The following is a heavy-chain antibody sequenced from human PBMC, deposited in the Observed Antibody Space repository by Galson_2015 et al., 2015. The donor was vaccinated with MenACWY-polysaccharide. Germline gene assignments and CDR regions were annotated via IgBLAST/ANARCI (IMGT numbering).Heavy chain of an antibody. Sequence: TLSLTCSVSGASIGSGNYYWSWIRQTAGMGLEWIGRIHTSGKTSYNPSLNSRVTISLDTSRNQFSLRLSSVTAADTAVYYCARDTVGATCDVWGRGTLVTVSS. D-gene: IGHD1-26*01. J-gene: IGHJ2*01. CDR2: IHTSGKT. CDR3: ARDTVGATCDV. CDR1: GASIGSGNYY. V-gene: IGHV4-61*02.